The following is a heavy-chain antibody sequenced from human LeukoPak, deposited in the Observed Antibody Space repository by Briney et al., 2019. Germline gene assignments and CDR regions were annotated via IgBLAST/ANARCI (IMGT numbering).Heavy chain of an antibody. Sequence: GGSLRLSCAASGFTFSNAWMSWVRQAPGKGLEWVGRIKSKTDGGTTDYAAPVKGRFTISRDDSKNTLYLQMNSLKTEDTAVYYCTTGSSNVNCCSGGSCDPLDYWGQGTLVTVSS. V-gene: IGHV3-15*01. J-gene: IGHJ4*02. CDR1: GFTFSNAW. CDR2: IKSKTDGGTT. CDR3: TTGSSNVNCCSGGSCDPLDY. D-gene: IGHD2-15*01.